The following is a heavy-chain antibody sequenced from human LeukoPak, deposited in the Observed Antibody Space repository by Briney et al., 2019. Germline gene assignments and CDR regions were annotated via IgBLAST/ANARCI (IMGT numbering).Heavy chain of an antibody. Sequence: GGSLRLPCAASGFTFSNYWMSWVRQAPGKGLQWVANIKQDGSERYFVDSLKGRSTIYRDNAENSLYLQISSLRPEDTAVYYCVRDGRTGWYFDYWGQGTLVTVSS. CDR2: IKQDGSER. J-gene: IGHJ4*02. CDR3: VRDGRTGWYFDY. D-gene: IGHD6-19*01. CDR1: GFTFSNYW. V-gene: IGHV3-7*01.